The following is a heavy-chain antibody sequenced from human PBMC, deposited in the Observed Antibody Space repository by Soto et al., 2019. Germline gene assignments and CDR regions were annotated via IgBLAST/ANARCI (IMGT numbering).Heavy chain of an antibody. Sequence: GGSLRLSCATSGFAFSSYGMHWVRQAPGKGLEWVAVVRFDGITKYYADSVKGRFTISRDNSKSMVYLQMNSLRPDDTAVYFCAKLPNCGGDCYFDYWGQGAPVTVSS. V-gene: IGHV3-30*02. J-gene: IGHJ4*02. D-gene: IGHD2-21*02. CDR3: AKLPNCGGDCYFDY. CDR1: GFAFSSYG. CDR2: VRFDGITK.